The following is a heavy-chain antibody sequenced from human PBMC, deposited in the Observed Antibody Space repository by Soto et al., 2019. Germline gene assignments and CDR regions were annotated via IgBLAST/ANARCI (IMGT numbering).Heavy chain of an antibody. CDR3: EKDRDHGWYFDL. CDR1: GFTFSSYA. J-gene: IGHJ2*01. CDR2: ISGSGGST. V-gene: IGHV3-23*01. Sequence: PGGSLRLSCAASGFTFSSYAMSWVRQAPGKGLEWVSAISGSGGSTYYADSVKGRFTISRDNSKNTLYLQMNSLRAEDTAVYYCEKDRDHGWYFDLWGRGSLVIVSA.